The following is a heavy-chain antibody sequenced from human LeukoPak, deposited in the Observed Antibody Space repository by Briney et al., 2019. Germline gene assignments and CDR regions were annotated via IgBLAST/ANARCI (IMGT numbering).Heavy chain of an antibody. Sequence: ASVKVSCKASGGTFSSYAISWVRQAPGQGLEWMGGIIPIFGTANYAQKFQGRVTITADESTSTAYMELSSLRSEDTAVYYCARSDYGSGFNWFDPWGQRTLVTVSS. D-gene: IGHD3-10*01. J-gene: IGHJ5*02. V-gene: IGHV1-69*13. CDR3: ARSDYGSGFNWFDP. CDR2: IIPIFGTA. CDR1: GGTFSSYA.